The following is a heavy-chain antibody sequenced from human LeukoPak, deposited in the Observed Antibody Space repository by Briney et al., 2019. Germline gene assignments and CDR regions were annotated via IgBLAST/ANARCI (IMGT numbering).Heavy chain of an antibody. CDR3: AKGSYYDSSGSFYFDY. V-gene: IGHV3-23*01. D-gene: IGHD3-22*01. Sequence: PGGSLGLSCEASGLTLSSYAMSWARQPPGRGREWVPGIGGSGDNTYYADSVKGRFTISRDNSKNTLYVQVNSLGTEDTAAYYCAKGSYYDSSGSFYFDYWGQGTLVTVSS. J-gene: IGHJ4*02. CDR2: IGGSGDNT. CDR1: GLTLSSYA.